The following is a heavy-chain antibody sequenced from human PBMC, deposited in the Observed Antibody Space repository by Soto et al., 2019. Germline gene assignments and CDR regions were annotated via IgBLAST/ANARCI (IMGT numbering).Heavy chain of an antibody. CDR2: IYYSGST. Sequence: TLSLTCTVSGGSISSGGYYWSWIRQHPGKGLEWIGYIYYSGSTYYNPSLKSRVTISVDTSKNQFSLKLSSVTAADTAVYYCARAIGPGYDSSGYYFRSYYFDYWGQGTLV. CDR3: ARAIGPGYDSSGYYFRSYYFDY. D-gene: IGHD3-22*01. CDR1: GGSISSGGYY. J-gene: IGHJ4*02. V-gene: IGHV4-31*03.